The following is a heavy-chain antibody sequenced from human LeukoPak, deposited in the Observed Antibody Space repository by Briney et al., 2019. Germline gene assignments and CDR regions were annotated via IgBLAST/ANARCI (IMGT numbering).Heavy chain of an antibody. CDR3: VKDKTSRGSGSYWSYGMDV. D-gene: IGHD3-10*01. V-gene: IGHV3-43*01. Sequence: GGSLRLSCAAFEFTFEDYTMHWVRQPPGKGLEWVSLVTWDGSTTYYAGSVKGRFTISRDNSENSLHLQMNSLRSEDTAVYYCVKDKTSRGSGSYWSYGMDVWGQGTTVTVSS. J-gene: IGHJ6*02. CDR2: VTWDGSTT. CDR1: EFTFEDYT.